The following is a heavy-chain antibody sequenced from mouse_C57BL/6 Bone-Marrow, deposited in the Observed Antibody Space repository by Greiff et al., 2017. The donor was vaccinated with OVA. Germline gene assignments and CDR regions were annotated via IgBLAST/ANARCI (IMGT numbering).Heavy chain of an antibody. CDR2: ISYDGSN. CDR3: ARAEYTIRAY. CDR1: GYSITSGYY. J-gene: IGHJ3*01. Sequence: EVQVVESGPGLVKPSQSLSLTCSVTGYSITSGYYWNWIRQFPGNKLEWMGYISYDGSNNYNPSLKNRISITRDTSKNQFFLKLNSVTTEDTATYYCARAEYTIRAYWGQGTLVTVSA. V-gene: IGHV3-6*01. D-gene: IGHD1-1*02.